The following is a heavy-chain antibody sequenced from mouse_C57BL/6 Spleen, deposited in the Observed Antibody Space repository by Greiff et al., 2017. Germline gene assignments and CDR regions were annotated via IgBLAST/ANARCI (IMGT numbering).Heavy chain of an antibody. Sequence: EVQLQQSGAELVRPGASVKLSCTASGFNIKDYYMHWVKQRPEQGLEWIGRIDPEDGDTEYAPKFQGKATMTADTSSNTAYLQLSSLTSEDTAVYYCTLYYYGSSYRYFDVWGTGTTVTVSS. CDR3: TLYYYGSSYRYFDV. CDR1: GFNIKDYY. CDR2: IDPEDGDT. D-gene: IGHD1-1*01. J-gene: IGHJ1*03. V-gene: IGHV14-1*01.